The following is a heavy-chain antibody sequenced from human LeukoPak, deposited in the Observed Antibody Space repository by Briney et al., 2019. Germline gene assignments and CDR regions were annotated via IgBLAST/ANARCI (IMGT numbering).Heavy chain of an antibody. CDR3: ARSITIFGVVSDPLGFDP. D-gene: IGHD3-3*01. Sequence: ASVKVSCKASGGTFSSYAISWVRQAPGQGFEWMGGIIPIFGTANYAQKFQGRVTITTDESTSTAYMELSSLRSEDTAVYYCARSITIFGVVSDPLGFDPWGQGTLVTVSS. V-gene: IGHV1-69*05. J-gene: IGHJ5*02. CDR2: IIPIFGTA. CDR1: GGTFSSYA.